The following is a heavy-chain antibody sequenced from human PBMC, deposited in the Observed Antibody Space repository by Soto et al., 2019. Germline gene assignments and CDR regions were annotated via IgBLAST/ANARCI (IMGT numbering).Heavy chain of an antibody. CDR3: ARQGSTGYSSSWYGAFDY. V-gene: IGHV4-31*03. CDR2: IYYSGST. J-gene: IGHJ4*02. Sequence: QVQLQESGPGLVKPSQTLSLTCTVSGGSISSGGYYWSWIRQHPGKGLEWVGYIYYSGSTDYNPSLQSRVTISVDTSKNQFSLKLSSVTAADTAVYYGARQGSTGYSSSWYGAFDYWGQGTLVTVSS. D-gene: IGHD6-13*01. CDR1: GGSISSGGYY.